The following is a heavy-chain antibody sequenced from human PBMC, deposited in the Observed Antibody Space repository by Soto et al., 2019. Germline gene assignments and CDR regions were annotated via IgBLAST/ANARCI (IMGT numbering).Heavy chain of an antibody. V-gene: IGHV1-69*01. Sequence: QVQLVQSGPEVKKTGTSVKVSCKASGGTFSSRAISWVRQAPGQGLEWMGGIIPVFGRVNYAEKFQGRVTITADESTGTVYMELSSLRSEDTALYYCANSRGGTFLGYHGMDIWGQGTTVSVSS. CDR3: ANSRGGTFLGYHGMDI. D-gene: IGHD3-16*01. J-gene: IGHJ6*02. CDR2: IIPVFGRV. CDR1: GGTFSSRA.